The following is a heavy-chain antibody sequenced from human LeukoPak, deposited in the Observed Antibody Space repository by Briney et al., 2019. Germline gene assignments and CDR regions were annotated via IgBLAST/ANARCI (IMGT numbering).Heavy chain of an antibody. Sequence: GGSLRLSCAASGFTFSTYNMNWVRQAPGKGLEWVSFISSDSRIIYYADSVRGRFTVSRDNAKNSLYLQMNSLRDEDTAVYYCARNPAGIGDYWGQGTLVTVSS. CDR2: ISSDSRII. V-gene: IGHV3-48*02. CDR1: GFTFSTYN. J-gene: IGHJ4*02. D-gene: IGHD1-26*01. CDR3: ARNPAGIGDY.